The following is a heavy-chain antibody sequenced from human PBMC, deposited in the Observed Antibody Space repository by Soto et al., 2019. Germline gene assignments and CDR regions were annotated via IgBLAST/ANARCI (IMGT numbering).Heavy chain of an antibody. CDR3: ARAYYYGSGTYYYYYMDV. D-gene: IGHD3-10*01. Sequence: SVKVSCKASGGTFSSYTISWVRQAPGQGLEWMGRIIPILGIANYAQKFQGRVTITADKSTSTAYMELSSLRSEDTAVYYCARAYYYGSGTYYYYYMDVWGKGTTVTVSS. J-gene: IGHJ6*03. V-gene: IGHV1-69*02. CDR2: IIPILGIA. CDR1: GGTFSSYT.